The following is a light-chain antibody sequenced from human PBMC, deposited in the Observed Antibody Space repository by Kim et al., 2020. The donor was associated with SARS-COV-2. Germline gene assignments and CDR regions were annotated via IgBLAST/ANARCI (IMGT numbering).Light chain of an antibody. CDR2: NNSDGTH. CDR1: RGTSTYA. CDR3: QTWATGFQV. V-gene: IGLV4-69*01. J-gene: IGLJ3*02. Sequence: ASGRPTCTLSRGTSTYAVAWHQQLPGKGPRFLLKNNSDGTHTKGDGIPDRFSGSNSGADRYLSISSLHSEDEADYYCQTWATGFQVFGGGTQLTVL.